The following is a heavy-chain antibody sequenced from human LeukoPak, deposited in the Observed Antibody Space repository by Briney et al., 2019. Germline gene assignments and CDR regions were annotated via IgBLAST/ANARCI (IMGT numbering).Heavy chain of an antibody. D-gene: IGHD1-1*01. Sequence: GGSLRLSCAASGFTFSSYSMNWVRQAPGKGLEWVSSISSSSSYIYYADSVKGRFTISRDNAKNSLYLQMNSLRAEDTAVYYCARVGERQGAFDIWGQGTMVTVPS. J-gene: IGHJ3*02. CDR3: ARVGERQGAFDI. CDR1: GFTFSSYS. CDR2: ISSSSSYI. V-gene: IGHV3-21*01.